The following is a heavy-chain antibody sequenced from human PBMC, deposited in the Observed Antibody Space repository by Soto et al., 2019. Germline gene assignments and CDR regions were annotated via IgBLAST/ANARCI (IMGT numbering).Heavy chain of an antibody. V-gene: IGHV4-59*01. CDR2: IHYNGNP. D-gene: IGHD2-2*03. Sequence: SVPLCHPRTVAGDSSSSYSWSWIRQHTGKGLDWIGNIHYNGNPKYSPSLKSRVTMSVDTSKNHFSLKLISVTTADTAVYFCAREGNLGRWIQPLDSWGQGTLVTVSS. J-gene: IGHJ4*02. CDR1: GDSSSSYS. CDR3: AREGNLGRWIQPLDS.